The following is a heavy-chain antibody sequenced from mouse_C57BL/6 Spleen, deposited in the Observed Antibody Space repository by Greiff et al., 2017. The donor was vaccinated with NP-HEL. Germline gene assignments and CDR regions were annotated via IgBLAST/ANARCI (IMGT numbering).Heavy chain of an antibody. D-gene: IGHD2-3*01. V-gene: IGHV1-52*01. CDR2: IDPSDSET. J-gene: IGHJ3*01. Sequence: QVHVKQPGAELVRPGSSVKLSCKASGYTFTSYWMHWVKQRPIQGLEWIGNIDPSDSETHYNQKFKDKATLTVDKSSSTAYMQLSSLTSEDSAVYYCAREGTYDGYFFAYWGQGTLVTVSA. CDR3: AREGTYDGYFFAY. CDR1: GYTFTSYW.